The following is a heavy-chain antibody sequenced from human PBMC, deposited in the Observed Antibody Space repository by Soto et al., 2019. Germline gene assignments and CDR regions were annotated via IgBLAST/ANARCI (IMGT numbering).Heavy chain of an antibody. CDR2: IIPISDTT. J-gene: IGHJ6*02. V-gene: IGHV1-69*01. CDR1: GGTFSSYA. D-gene: IGHD2-2*01. Sequence: QVQLVQSGAEVKKPGSSVKVSCKASGGTFSSYAISWVRQAPGQGLEWMGGIIPISDTTNYAQEYQGRVKMTAYESSIRAELGLRSPRFVDTAAYYCARSPGRCTSLVIYYYDYYGIDVWGQGTTVTVSS. CDR3: ARSPGRCTSLVIYYYDYYGIDV.